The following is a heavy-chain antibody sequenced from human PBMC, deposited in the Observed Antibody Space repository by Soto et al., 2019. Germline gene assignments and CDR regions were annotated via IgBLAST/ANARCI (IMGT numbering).Heavy chain of an antibody. Sequence: QVQLVQSGAEVKKPGSSVKVSCKASGGIFSTYAISWLRQAPVQGLEWMGGIIPIFGTPNYAQRFQGRVTITADESTSTAYMGLSRLRSEDTAVYYCARDRDDYGSGNYYNRIDFWGQGTLVTVSS. D-gene: IGHD3-10*01. J-gene: IGHJ4*02. CDR1: GGIFSTYA. CDR2: IIPIFGTP. CDR3: ARDRDDYGSGNYYNRIDF. V-gene: IGHV1-69*01.